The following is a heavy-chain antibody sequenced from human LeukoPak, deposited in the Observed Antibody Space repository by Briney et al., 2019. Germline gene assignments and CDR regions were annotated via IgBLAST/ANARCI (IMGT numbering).Heavy chain of an antibody. D-gene: IGHD5-18*01. V-gene: IGHV1-69*01. J-gene: IGHJ4*02. CDR1: GGTFSSYA. Sequence: SVKVSCKASGGTFSSYAISWVRQAPGQGLEWMGGIIPIFGTANYAQKFQGRVTITADESTSTAYMELSSLRSEDTAVYYCVRDHPPGYSYGPSFDYWGQGTLVTVSS. CDR2: IIPIFGTA. CDR3: VRDHPPGYSYGPSFDY.